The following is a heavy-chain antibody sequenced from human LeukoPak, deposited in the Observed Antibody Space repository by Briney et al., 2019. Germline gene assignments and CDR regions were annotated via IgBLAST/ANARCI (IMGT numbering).Heavy chain of an antibody. D-gene: IGHD4-17*01. CDR2: ISSSSSYI. CDR1: GFTFSSYS. J-gene: IGHJ5*02. CDR3: ARDGEDGDYFGWFDP. V-gene: IGHV3-21*01. Sequence: GGSLRLSCAASGFTFSSYSMNWVRQAPGKGLEWVSSISSSSSYIYYADSVKGRFTISRDNAKNSLYLQMNSLRAEDTAVYYCARDGEDGDYFGWFDPWGQGTLVTVSS.